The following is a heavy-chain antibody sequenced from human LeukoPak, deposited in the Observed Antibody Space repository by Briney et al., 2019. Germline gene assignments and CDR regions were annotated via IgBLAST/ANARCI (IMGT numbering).Heavy chain of an antibody. Sequence: SVRVSCKASGGTFSSYAISWVRQAPGQGLEWMGGIIPIFGTANYAQKFQGRVTITADESTSTAYMELSSLRSEDTAVYYCAKDWRQNRSQWLVPAGFDYWGQGTLVTVSS. CDR3: AKDWRQNRSQWLVPAGFDY. CDR1: GGTFSSYA. V-gene: IGHV1-69*13. D-gene: IGHD6-19*01. J-gene: IGHJ4*02. CDR2: IIPIFGTA.